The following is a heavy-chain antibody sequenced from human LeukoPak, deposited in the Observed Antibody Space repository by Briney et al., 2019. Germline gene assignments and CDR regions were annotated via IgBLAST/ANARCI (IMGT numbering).Heavy chain of an antibody. J-gene: IGHJ4*02. D-gene: IGHD3-3*01. Sequence: PGRSLRLSCAASGLTFDDYAMHWVRHAPGKGLEWVSGISWNNGSIGYADSVKGRFTISRDNAKNSLYLQMNSLRAEDTALYYCAKGTRRFLEWLPHDYWGQGTLVTVSS. CDR2: ISWNNGSI. CDR3: AKGTRRFLEWLPHDY. CDR1: GLTFDDYA. V-gene: IGHV3-9*01.